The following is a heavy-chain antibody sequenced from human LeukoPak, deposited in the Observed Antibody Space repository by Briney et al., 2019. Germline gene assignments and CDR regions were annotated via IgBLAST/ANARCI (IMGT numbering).Heavy chain of an antibody. Sequence: SVKVSCKASGGTFSSYTISWVRQAPGQGLEWMGRIIPILGTANYAQKFQGRVTITADKSTSTAYMELSSLRSEDTAVYYCARDRSHGGNSALDPWGQGTLVTVSS. CDR1: GGTFSSYT. J-gene: IGHJ5*02. CDR2: IIPILGTA. D-gene: IGHD4-23*01. CDR3: ARDRSHGGNSALDP. V-gene: IGHV1-69*08.